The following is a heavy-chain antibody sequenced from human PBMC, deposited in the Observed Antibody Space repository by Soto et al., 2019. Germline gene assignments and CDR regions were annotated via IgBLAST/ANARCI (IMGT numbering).Heavy chain of an antibody. CDR1: GGTFSSYT. V-gene: IGHV1-69*02. CDR3: ARAPYYDILTGRRYYYYGMDV. CDR2: INPILGIA. J-gene: IGHJ6*02. Sequence: QVQLVQSGAEVKKPGFSVTVSCKGSGGTFSSYTISWVREAPGQGLEWMGRINPILGIANYAQKFQGRVTITADKSTSTAYMELSSLRSEDTAVYYCARAPYYDILTGRRYYYYGMDVWGQGTTVTVSS. D-gene: IGHD3-9*01.